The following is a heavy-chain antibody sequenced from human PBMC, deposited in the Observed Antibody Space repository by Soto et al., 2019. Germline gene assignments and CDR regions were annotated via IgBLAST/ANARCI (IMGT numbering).Heavy chain of an antibody. D-gene: IGHD2-21*01. CDR3: AKDGIRRNGKNDGFDV. CDR1: GVIFSDYA. CDR2: IGGPGTDT. V-gene: IGHV3-23*01. J-gene: IGHJ3*01. Sequence: GGSLRLSCSASGVIFSDYAMRWVRQAPGKGLECVSAIGGPGTDTYYADSVRGRFTVSRDNFRNTLYLQMNSLGAEDTAVYYCAKDGIRRNGKNDGFDVWGQGTMVT.